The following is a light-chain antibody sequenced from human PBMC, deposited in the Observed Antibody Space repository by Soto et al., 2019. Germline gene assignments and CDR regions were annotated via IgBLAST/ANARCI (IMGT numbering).Light chain of an antibody. Sequence: QSVLTQTPSASGSRGQSVTISCTGTSSDVGAYYSVSWYQHHPGKAPKLMIFDVSKRPSGVPDRFSGSKSGNTASLTISGLQAEDEADYYCCSYAGSYTYVFGTGTKVTVL. CDR3: CSYAGSYTYV. V-gene: IGLV2-11*01. CDR1: SSDVGAYYS. CDR2: DVS. J-gene: IGLJ1*01.